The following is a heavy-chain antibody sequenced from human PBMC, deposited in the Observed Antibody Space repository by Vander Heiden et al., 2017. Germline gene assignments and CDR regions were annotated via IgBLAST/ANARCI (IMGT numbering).Heavy chain of an antibody. J-gene: IGHJ4*02. CDR3: AKEDIEYSSSLGTWDY. V-gene: IGHV3-23*01. CDR1: GFTFSSYA. D-gene: IGHD6-6*01. Sequence: EVQLLESGGGLVQPGGSLRLSCAASGFTFSSYAMSWVRQAPGKGLEWVSAISGSGGSTYYADSVKGRFTISRDNSKNTRDLKMNSMRAEETAVYYCAKEDIEYSSSLGTWDYWGQGTLVTVSS. CDR2: ISGSGGST.